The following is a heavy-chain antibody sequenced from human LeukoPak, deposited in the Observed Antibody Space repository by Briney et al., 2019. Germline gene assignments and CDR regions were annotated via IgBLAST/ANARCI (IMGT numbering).Heavy chain of an antibody. CDR1: GYTFTSYG. V-gene: IGHV1-18*01. CDR2: ISAYNGNT. J-gene: IGHJ4*02. CDR3: ARSPPTIFGVVISDIDY. D-gene: IGHD3-3*02. Sequence: ASVKVSCKASGYTFTSYGISWVRQAPGQGLEWMGWISAYNGNTNYAQKLQGRVTMTTDTSTSTAYMELRSLRSDDTAVYYCARSPPTIFGVVISDIDYWGQGTPVTVSS.